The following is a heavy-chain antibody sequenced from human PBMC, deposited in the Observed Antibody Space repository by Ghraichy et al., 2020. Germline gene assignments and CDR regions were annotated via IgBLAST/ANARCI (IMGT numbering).Heavy chain of an antibody. CDR3: ARIGREEGIVADLDY. CDR1: GGSISSSSYY. J-gene: IGHJ4*02. V-gene: IGHV4-39*01. CDR2: IYYSGST. D-gene: IGHD5-12*01. Sequence: SETLSLTCTVSGGSISSSSYYWGWIRQPPGKGLEWIGSIYYSGSTYYNPSLKSRVTISVDTSKNQFSLKLSSVTAADTAVYYCARIGREEGIVADLDYWGQGTLVTVSS.